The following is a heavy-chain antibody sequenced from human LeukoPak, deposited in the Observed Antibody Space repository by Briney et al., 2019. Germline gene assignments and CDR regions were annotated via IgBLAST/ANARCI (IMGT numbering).Heavy chain of an antibody. Sequence: HGGSLRLSCAASGFTFSSYAMSWVRQAPGKGLEWVSAISGSGGSTYYADSVKGRFTISRDNAKNSLYLQMNSLRAEDTAVYYCARDFICSSTSCNGYWGQGTLVTVSS. V-gene: IGHV3-23*01. D-gene: IGHD2-2*01. J-gene: IGHJ4*02. CDR2: ISGSGGST. CDR1: GFTFSSYA. CDR3: ARDFICSSTSCNGY.